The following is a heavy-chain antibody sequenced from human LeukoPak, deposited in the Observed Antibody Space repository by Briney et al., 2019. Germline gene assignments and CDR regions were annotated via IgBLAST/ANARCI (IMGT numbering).Heavy chain of an antibody. J-gene: IGHJ4*02. CDR1: GYTFTGYY. V-gene: IGHV1-2*02. CDR3: ARGDIVVVPAAYPDY. CDR2: INPNSGGT. D-gene: IGHD2-2*01. Sequence: GASVKVSCKASGYTFTGYYMHWVRQAPGQGLVWMGWINPNSGGTNYAQKFQGRVTMTRDTSISTAYMELSRLRSDDTAVYYCARGDIVVVPAAYPDYWGQGTLVTVSS.